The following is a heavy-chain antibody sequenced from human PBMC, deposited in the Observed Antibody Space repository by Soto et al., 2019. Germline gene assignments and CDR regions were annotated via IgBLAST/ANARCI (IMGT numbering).Heavy chain of an antibody. CDR1: GYTFTSYD. D-gene: IGHD6-13*01. Sequence: GASVKVSCNASGYTFTSYDINWVRQATGQGLEWMGWMNPNSGNTGYAQKFQGRVTMTRNTSISTAYMELSSLRSEDTAVYYCARSQLYSSSWTYYYGMDVWGQGTTVTVSS. J-gene: IGHJ6*02. CDR3: ARSQLYSSSWTYYYGMDV. CDR2: MNPNSGNT. V-gene: IGHV1-8*01.